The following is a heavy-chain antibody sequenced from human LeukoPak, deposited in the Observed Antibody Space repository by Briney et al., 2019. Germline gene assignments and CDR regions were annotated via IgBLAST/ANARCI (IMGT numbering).Heavy chain of an antibody. V-gene: IGHV4-30-4*01. CDR1: GGSISSGDYY. J-gene: IGHJ3*02. Sequence: SQTLSLTCTVSGGSISSGDYYWSWIRQPPGKGLEWIGYIYYSGSTSYNPSLKSRVTISVDTSKNQLSLKVGSVTAADTAVYHCARHDVTEVAFDIWGQGTMVTVSS. CDR3: ARHDVTEVAFDI. CDR2: IYYSGST.